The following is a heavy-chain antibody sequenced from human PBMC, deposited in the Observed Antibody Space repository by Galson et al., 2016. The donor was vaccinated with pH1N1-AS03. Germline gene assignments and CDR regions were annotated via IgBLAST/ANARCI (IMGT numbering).Heavy chain of an antibody. V-gene: IGHV1-46*01. CDR3: ARVSAGLTGYYYAMDV. CDR2: INPSDGNT. D-gene: IGHD1-14*01. CDR1: GYTFTSYY. J-gene: IGHJ6*02. Sequence: SVKVSCKASGYTFTSYYIHWVRQAPGQGLEWMGIINPSDGNTNYAQRFQGRVTMTRDTSTSTAYMELSSLRSDDTAVYYCARVSAGLTGYYYAMDVWGQGTTVTVAS.